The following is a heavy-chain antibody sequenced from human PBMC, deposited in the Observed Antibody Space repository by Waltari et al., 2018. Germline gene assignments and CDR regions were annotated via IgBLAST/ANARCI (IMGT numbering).Heavy chain of an antibody. D-gene: IGHD1-26*01. Sequence: EVQLLESGGGLVQPGGSLRLSCAASGFTFSSYAMSWVRQAPGKGLEWVSAISGSGGSTYYADSVKGRFTISRDNSKNTLYLQMNSLRAEDTAVYYCAKDLGSYYEPPFTGYYFDYWGQGTLVTVSS. V-gene: IGHV3-23*01. CDR3: AKDLGSYYEPPFTGYYFDY. J-gene: IGHJ4*02. CDR2: ISGSGGST. CDR1: GFTFSSYA.